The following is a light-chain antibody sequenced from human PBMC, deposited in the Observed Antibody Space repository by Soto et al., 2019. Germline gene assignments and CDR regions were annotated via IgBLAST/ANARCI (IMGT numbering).Light chain of an antibody. CDR1: SSDVGGYNY. V-gene: IGLV2-11*01. J-gene: IGLJ6*01. Sequence: QSLLTQPRSVSGPPGQSVTISCTGTSSDVGGYNYVYWYQQHPGKAPTLMIYDVSKRPSGVPDRFSGSKSGNTASLIHYGLQAEGEADYYCCSYAGSYPYVFG. CDR3: CSYAGSYPYV. CDR2: DVS.